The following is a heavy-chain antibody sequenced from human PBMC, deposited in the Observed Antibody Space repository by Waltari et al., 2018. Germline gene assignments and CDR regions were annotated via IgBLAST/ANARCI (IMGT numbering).Heavy chain of an antibody. CDR1: GGSISSSSYY. CDR2: IYYSGST. D-gene: IGHD2-2*01. J-gene: IGHJ5*02. CDR3: ARMPIVVVPAATNWFDP. Sequence: QLPLQESGPGLVKPSETLSLTCTVSGGSISSSSYYWVWIRQPPGKGLEWIGCIYYSGSTYYNPSLKSRVTISVDTSKNQFSLKLSSVTAADTAVYYCARMPIVVVPAATNWFDPWGQGTLVTVSS. V-gene: IGHV4-39*01.